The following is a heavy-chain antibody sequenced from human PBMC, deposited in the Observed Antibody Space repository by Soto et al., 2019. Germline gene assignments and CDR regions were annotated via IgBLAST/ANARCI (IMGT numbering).Heavy chain of an antibody. Sequence: EVQLVESGGGMVRPGASLRLSCAASGFTASSNYMNWVRQAPGKGLEWVSLINSAGHGGNTHYAESVEGRFTISRDNSKNMLYLQMSTLRVDDTAVYYCARPSGDYIDSREFDYWGQGTLGTVCS. D-gene: IGHD7-27*01. CDR1: GFTASSNY. J-gene: IGHJ4*02. V-gene: IGHV3-66*04. CDR3: ARPSGDYIDSREFDY. CDR2: INSAGHGGNT.